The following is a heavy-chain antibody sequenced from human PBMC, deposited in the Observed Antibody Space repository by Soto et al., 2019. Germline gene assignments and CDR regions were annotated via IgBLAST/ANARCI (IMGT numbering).Heavy chain of an antibody. V-gene: IGHV4-31*03. CDR2: IYYSGST. CDR1: GGSISGGGYY. CDR3: ARNKVGDSYNGNCLDY. Sequence: SETLSLTCTVSGGSISGGGYYWSWMRQDPGKGLEWIGYIYYSGSTYYNPSLRSRVTISVDTSKNQFSLKLSSVTAADTAVYYCARNKVGDSYNGNCLDYRGQRTLVTVPS. J-gene: IGHJ4*02. D-gene: IGHD5-18*01.